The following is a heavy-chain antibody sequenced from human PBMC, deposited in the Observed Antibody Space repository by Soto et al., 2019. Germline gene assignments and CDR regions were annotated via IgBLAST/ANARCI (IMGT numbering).Heavy chain of an antibody. D-gene: IGHD5-12*01. CDR2: IYYSWST. CDR3: ARGYSGYDAFDY. J-gene: IGHJ4*02. V-gene: IGHV4-31*03. CDR1: GGSISSGGYY. Sequence: NPSETLSLICTVSGGSISSGGYYWSWIRQHPGKGLEWIGYIYYSWSTYYNPSLKSRVTISVDTSKNQFSLKLSSVTAADTAVYYCARGYSGYDAFDYWGQGTLVTVCS.